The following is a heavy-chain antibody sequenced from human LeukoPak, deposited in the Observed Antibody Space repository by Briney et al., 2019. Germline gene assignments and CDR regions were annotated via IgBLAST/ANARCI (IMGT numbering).Heavy chain of an antibody. J-gene: IGHJ4*02. D-gene: IGHD3-22*01. CDR3: ATDDHDSSGYLRAMDY. CDR2: FDPEDGET. CDR1: GYTLTELS. V-gene: IGHV1-24*01. Sequence: GASVKVSCKVSGYTLTELSMHWVRQAPGKGLEWMGGFDPEDGETIHAQKFQGRVTMTEDTSTDTAYMELSSLRSEDTAVYYCATDDHDSSGYLRAMDYWGQGTLVTVSS.